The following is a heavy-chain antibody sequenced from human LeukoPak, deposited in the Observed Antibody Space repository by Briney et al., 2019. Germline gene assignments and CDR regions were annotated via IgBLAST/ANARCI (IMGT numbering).Heavy chain of an antibody. CDR3: AREPEYSSTVDY. D-gene: IGHD6-6*01. Sequence: PGGSLRLSCAASGFTFSSYGMHWVRQAPGKGLEWVAVIWYDGSNKYYADSVKGRFTISRDNSKNTLYLQMNSLRAEDTAVYYCAREPEYSSTVDYWGQGTLVTVSS. CDR1: GFTFSSYG. V-gene: IGHV3-33*01. CDR2: IWYDGSNK. J-gene: IGHJ4*02.